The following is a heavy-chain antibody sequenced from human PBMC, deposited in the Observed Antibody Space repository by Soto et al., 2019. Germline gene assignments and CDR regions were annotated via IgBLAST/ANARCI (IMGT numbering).Heavy chain of an antibody. D-gene: IGHD3-10*01. Sequence: PSETLSLTCTVSGDSITSGGYYWSWLRQPPGKGLEWNGYIYHSGGASYNPSLRGRAVISIDTSKNQFSLRLNAVTAADTATYYCARDYYGAGSQYYYYGMEVWGQGTTVTVSS. CDR2: IYHSGGA. CDR1: GDSITSGGYY. CDR3: ARDYYGAGSQYYYYGMEV. V-gene: IGHV4-31*03. J-gene: IGHJ6*02.